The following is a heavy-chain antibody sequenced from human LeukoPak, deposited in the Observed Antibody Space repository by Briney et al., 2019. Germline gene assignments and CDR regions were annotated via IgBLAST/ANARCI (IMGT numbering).Heavy chain of an antibody. J-gene: IGHJ6*02. Sequence: GGSLRLSCAASGFTFSNYAMSWARQAPGKGLEWVSAISGSGGSTYYADSVQGRFTISRDNSKNTVSLQMNGLRAEDTAVYHCAMTTVTAYSFYYGIDVWGQGTTVTVS. D-gene: IGHD4-17*01. CDR1: GFTFSNYA. V-gene: IGHV3-23*01. CDR2: ISGSGGST. CDR3: AMTTVTAYSFYYGIDV.